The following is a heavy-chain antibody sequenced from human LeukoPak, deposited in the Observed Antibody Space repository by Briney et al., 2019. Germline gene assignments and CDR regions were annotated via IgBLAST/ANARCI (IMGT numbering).Heavy chain of an antibody. J-gene: IGHJ2*01. Sequence: ASVKVSCKASGYTFTGYYMHWVRQAPGQGLEWMGWINPNSGGTHCAQKFQSRVTMTRDTSITTAYMELSRLRSDDTAVYYCAKYGVGWFFDLWGRGTLVTVSS. V-gene: IGHV1-2*02. CDR2: INPNSGGT. CDR3: AKYGVGWFFDL. D-gene: IGHD4-17*01. CDR1: GYTFTGYY.